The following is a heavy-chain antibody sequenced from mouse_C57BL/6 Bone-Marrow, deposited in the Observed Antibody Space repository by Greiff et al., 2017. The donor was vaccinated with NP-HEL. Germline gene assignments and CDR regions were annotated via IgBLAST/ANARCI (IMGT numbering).Heavy chain of an antibody. Sequence: EVKLMESGGDLVKPGGSLKLSCAASGFTFSSYGMSWVRQTPDKRLEWVATISSGGSYTYYPDSVKGRFTISRDNAKNTLYLQMSSLKSEDTAMYYCARLGSRYFDYWGQGTTLTVSS. V-gene: IGHV5-6*01. CDR2: ISSGGSYT. J-gene: IGHJ2*01. D-gene: IGHD1-1*01. CDR3: ARLGSRYFDY. CDR1: GFTFSSYG.